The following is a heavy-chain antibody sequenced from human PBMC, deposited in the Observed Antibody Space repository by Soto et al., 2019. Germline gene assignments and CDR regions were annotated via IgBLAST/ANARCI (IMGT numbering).Heavy chain of an antibody. J-gene: IGHJ6*02. V-gene: IGHV4-31*03. CDR2: IYYSGST. CDR3: ARESGGYDSSTRYGLDV. CDR1: GGSISSVGHY. D-gene: IGHD6-25*01. Sequence: RSETLSLTCSVSGGSISSVGHYWTWIRQQPGKGLEWIGYIYYSGSTDYNPSLKSRVTISVDRSKNQFSLNLSSVTAADTAIYYCARESGGYDSSTRYGLDVWGQGTTVTVS.